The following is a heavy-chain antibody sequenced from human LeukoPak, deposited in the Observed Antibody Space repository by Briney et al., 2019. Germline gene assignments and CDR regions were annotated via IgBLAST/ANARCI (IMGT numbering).Heavy chain of an antibody. CDR1: GFTFSSYG. D-gene: IGHD4-23*01. CDR2: ISYDGSNK. V-gene: IGHV3-30*03. Sequence: GGSLRLSCAASGFTFSSYGMHWVRQAPGKGLEWVAVISYDGSNKYYADSVKGRFTISRDNAKNSLYLQMNSLRAEDTAVYYCARGGGNSYYYYGMDVWGQGTTVTVSS. CDR3: ARGGGNSYYYYGMDV. J-gene: IGHJ6*02.